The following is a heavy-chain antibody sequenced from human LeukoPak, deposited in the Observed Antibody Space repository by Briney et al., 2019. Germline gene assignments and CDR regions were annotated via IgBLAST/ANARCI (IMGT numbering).Heavy chain of an antibody. Sequence: PGGSLRLSCAASGFTFSNHAMSWVRQAPEKGLQWVSAISGSADSTYYADSVKGRFTISRDDSKNTLYLQMNSLRAEDTAVYYCAKVRYDSSGYQSPYFDYWGQGSLVTVSS. CDR3: AKVRYDSSGYQSPYFDY. V-gene: IGHV3-23*01. J-gene: IGHJ4*02. CDR1: GFTFSNHA. CDR2: ISGSADST. D-gene: IGHD3-22*01.